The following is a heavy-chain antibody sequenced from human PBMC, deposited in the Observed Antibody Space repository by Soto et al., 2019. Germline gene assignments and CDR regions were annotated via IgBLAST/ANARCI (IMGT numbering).Heavy chain of an antibody. Sequence: GGSLRLSCAASGFTFSSYAMSWVRQAPGKGLEWVSAISGSGGSTYYADSVKGRFTISRDNSKNTLYLQMNSLRAEDTAVYYCANALVDIVATIPFDYWGQGTLVTVSS. CDR3: ANALVDIVATIPFDY. J-gene: IGHJ4*02. V-gene: IGHV3-23*01. CDR2: ISGSGGST. CDR1: GFTFSSYA. D-gene: IGHD5-12*01.